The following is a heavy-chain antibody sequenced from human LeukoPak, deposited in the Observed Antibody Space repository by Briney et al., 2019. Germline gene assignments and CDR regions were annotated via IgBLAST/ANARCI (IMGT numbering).Heavy chain of an antibody. Sequence: PGGSLRLSCEASGFTFRSYWMSWVRQAPGKGLEWVADIKHDGSERYYVDSVKGRFTISRDNAKNSLYEQMNSLRAEDSAVYYCARDGMGSIKAFDIWGQGTMVTVSS. CDR2: IKHDGSER. J-gene: IGHJ3*02. D-gene: IGHD3-10*01. V-gene: IGHV3-7*05. CDR1: GFTFRSYW. CDR3: ARDGMGSIKAFDI.